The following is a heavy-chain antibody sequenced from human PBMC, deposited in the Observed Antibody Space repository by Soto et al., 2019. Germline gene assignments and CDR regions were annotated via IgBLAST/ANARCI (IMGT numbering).Heavy chain of an antibody. D-gene: IGHD3-22*01. Sequence: GASVKVSCKASGYTFTGYYLHWVRQAPGQGLEWMGWINPNSGGTNYAQKFQGRVTMTRDTSISTAYMELSRLRSDDTAVYYCARDRGHYYDSSGYWNWFDPCGERTPVTVSS. V-gene: IGHV1-2*02. CDR2: INPNSGGT. CDR3: ARDRGHYYDSSGYWNWFDP. J-gene: IGHJ5*02. CDR1: GYTFTGYY.